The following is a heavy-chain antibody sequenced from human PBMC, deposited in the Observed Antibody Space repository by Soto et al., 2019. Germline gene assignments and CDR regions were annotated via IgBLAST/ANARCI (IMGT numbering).Heavy chain of an antibody. CDR2: ISGSGGST. V-gene: IGHV3-23*01. Sequence: PGGSLRLSCAASGFTFSSYAMSWVRQAPGKGLEWVSAISGSGGSTYYADSVKGRFTISRDNSKNTLYLQMNSLRAEDTAVYYCAKELSSSRYSGYDYVFDYWGQGTLVTVSS. D-gene: IGHD5-12*01. CDR1: GFTFSSYA. CDR3: AKELSSSRYSGYDYVFDY. J-gene: IGHJ4*02.